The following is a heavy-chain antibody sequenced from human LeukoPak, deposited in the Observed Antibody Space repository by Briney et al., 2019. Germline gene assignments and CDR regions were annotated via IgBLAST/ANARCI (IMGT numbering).Heavy chain of an antibody. CDR2: INHSGST. J-gene: IGHJ4*02. D-gene: IGHD3-22*01. V-gene: IGHV4-34*01. Sequence: SETLSLTCAVYGGSFSGYYWSWIRQPPGKGLEWIGEINHSGSTNYNPSLKSRVTISVDTSKNQFSLKLSSVTAADTAVYYCARGYDYYDSSGYTRAPFDYWGQGTLVTVSS. CDR3: ARGYDYYDSSGYTRAPFDY. CDR1: GGSFSGYY.